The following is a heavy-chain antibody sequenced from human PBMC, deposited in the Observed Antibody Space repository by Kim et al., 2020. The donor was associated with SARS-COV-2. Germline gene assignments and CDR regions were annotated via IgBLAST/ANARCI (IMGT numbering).Heavy chain of an antibody. D-gene: IGHD3-22*01. CDR2: INHSGST. V-gene: IGHV4-34*01. J-gene: IGHJ6*02. CDR1: GGSFSGYY. CDR3: ARGRGFITGSAVYYYYGMDV. Sequence: SETLSLTCAVYGGSFSGYYWSWIRQPPGKGLEWIGEINHSGSTNYNPSLKSRVTISVDTSKNQFSLKLSSVTAADTAVYYCARGRGFITGSAVYYYYGMDVWGQGTTVTVSS.